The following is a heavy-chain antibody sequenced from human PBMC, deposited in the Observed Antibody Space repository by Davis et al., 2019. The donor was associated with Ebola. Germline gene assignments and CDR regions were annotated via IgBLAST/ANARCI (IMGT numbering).Heavy chain of an antibody. CDR1: GDSISSSNYY. CDR3: AGLDALFGLITRGAFDF. Sequence: MPSETLSLTCTVSGDSISSSNYYWGWIRQPPGKGLEWIGTIYYSGSTYYKPSLSSRATISVDTSRNQFSLRLSSVIAADTAVYYCAGLDALFGLITRGAFDFWGQGTLVTVSS. CDR2: IYYSGST. D-gene: IGHD3-3*01. J-gene: IGHJ4*02. V-gene: IGHV4-39*01.